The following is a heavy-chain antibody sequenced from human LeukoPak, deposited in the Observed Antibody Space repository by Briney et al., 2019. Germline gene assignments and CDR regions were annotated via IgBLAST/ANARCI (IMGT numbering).Heavy chain of an antibody. CDR2: ISSSSSTI. Sequence: SGGSLRLSCAASGFTFSSYSMNWVRQAPGKGLEWVSYISSSSSTIYYADSVKGRFTISRDNAKNSLYLQMNSLRAEDTAVYYCARDQQLWTLRGTLDYWGQGTLVTVSS. CDR3: ARDQQLWTLRGTLDY. D-gene: IGHD5-18*01. V-gene: IGHV3-48*01. J-gene: IGHJ4*02. CDR1: GFTFSSYS.